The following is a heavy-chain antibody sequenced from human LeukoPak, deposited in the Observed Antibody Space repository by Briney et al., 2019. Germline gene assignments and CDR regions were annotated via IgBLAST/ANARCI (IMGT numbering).Heavy chain of an antibody. J-gene: IGHJ3*02. CDR3: ARGGTGATRDVTFDI. Sequence: GGSLRLSCAASGFTFSSYAMSWVRQAPGKGLEWVSSTSSNSGHIFYEDSVKGRFSISRDNAKNSLYLQMDSLRAEDTAVYYCARGGTGATRDVTFDIWGQGAMVTVSS. V-gene: IGHV3-21*01. D-gene: IGHD1-7*01. CDR2: TSSNSGHI. CDR1: GFTFSSYA.